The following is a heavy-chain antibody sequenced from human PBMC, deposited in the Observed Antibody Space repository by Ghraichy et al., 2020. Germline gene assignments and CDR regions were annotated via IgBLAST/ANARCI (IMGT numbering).Heavy chain of an antibody. J-gene: IGHJ4*02. CDR1: GFTFISYS. Sequence: GGSLRLSCAASGFTFISYSMSWVRQAPGKGLEWVSGISGNGNNKYYADSVKGRFTISRDSSTNTLYLQLHSLRAEDTAFYFCAKEMFDSPKSPFHSWGQGTLVTVSS. CDR2: ISGNGNNK. CDR3: AKEMFDSPKSPFHS. V-gene: IGHV3-23*01. D-gene: IGHD3-9*01.